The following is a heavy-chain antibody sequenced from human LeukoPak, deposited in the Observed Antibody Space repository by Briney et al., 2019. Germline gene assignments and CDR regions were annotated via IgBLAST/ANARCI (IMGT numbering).Heavy chain of an antibody. CDR1: GYTFTGYY. V-gene: IGHV1-2*02. J-gene: IGHJ4*02. D-gene: IGHD2-15*01. CDR3: AREAVCSGGSCHLDY. CDR2: INPNSGDT. Sequence: ASVKVSCKASGYTFTGYYMHWVRQAPGQGLEWMGWINPNSGDTNYGQKFQGRVTMTRDTSISTAYMELSRLRSDDTAVYSCAREAVCSGGSCHLDYWGQGTLVTVSS.